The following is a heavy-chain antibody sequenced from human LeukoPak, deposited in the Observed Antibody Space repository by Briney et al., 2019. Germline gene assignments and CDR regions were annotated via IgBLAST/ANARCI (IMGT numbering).Heavy chain of an antibody. CDR1: GYSFNTYW. J-gene: IGHJ4*02. CDR2: IYPGDPNT. Sequence: GESLKISCKGSGYSFNTYWIGWVRQMPGKGLEWVGIIYPGDPNTRYSPSFQGQVTISADKSISTAYLQWSSLKASDTAMYYCARQNIAVSASDYWGQGTLVTVSS. V-gene: IGHV5-51*01. D-gene: IGHD6-19*01. CDR3: ARQNIAVSASDY.